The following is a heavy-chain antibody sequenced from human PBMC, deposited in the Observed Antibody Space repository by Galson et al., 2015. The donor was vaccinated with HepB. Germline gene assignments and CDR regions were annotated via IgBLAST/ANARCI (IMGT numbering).Heavy chain of an antibody. D-gene: IGHD3-22*01. CDR3: ARDRSAYYYDSSGYYSFAFDI. V-gene: IGHV1-46*01. CDR1: GYTFTSYY. CDR2: INPSGGST. J-gene: IGHJ3*02. Sequence: SCKASGYTFTSYYMHWVRQAPGQGLEWMGIINPSGGSTSYAQKFQGRVTMTRDTSTSTVYMELSSLRSEDTALHYCARDRSAYYYDSSGYYSFAFDIWGQGTMVTVSS.